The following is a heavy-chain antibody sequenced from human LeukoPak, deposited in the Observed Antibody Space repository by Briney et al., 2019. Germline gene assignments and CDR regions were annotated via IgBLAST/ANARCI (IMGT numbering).Heavy chain of an antibody. J-gene: IGHJ5*02. CDR1: GFTFDDYG. Sequence: GGSLRLSCAASGFTFDDYGMSWVRHAPGKGLEWVSGINWNGGSTGYADSVKGRFTISRDNAKNSLYLQMNSLRAEDTALYYCARDQSIAARGKWFDPWGQGTLVTVSS. D-gene: IGHD6-6*01. CDR3: ARDQSIAARGKWFDP. CDR2: INWNGGST. V-gene: IGHV3-20*04.